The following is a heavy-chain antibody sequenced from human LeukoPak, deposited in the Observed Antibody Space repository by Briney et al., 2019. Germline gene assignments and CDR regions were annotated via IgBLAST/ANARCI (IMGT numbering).Heavy chain of an antibody. D-gene: IGHD4-17*01. J-gene: IGHJ4*02. CDR2: IDSYTYGHTI. Sequence: PGGSLRLSCEASGFTLSSYSMNWVRQAPGEGLEWISYIDSYTYGHTIYYPHTVKSRFTISRDNARNPLDLQMDSLRDEDTAVYYYARDRDYAFDYWGQGTLVTVSS. V-gene: IGHV3-48*02. CDR1: GFTLSSYS. CDR3: ARDRDYAFDY.